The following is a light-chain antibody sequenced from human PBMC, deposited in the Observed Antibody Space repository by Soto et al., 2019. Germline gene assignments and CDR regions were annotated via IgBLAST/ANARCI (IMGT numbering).Light chain of an antibody. Sequence: EIVMTQSPATLSVSPGERATLSCRASQSVSSNLAWYQQKPGQAPRLLIYGASTRATGIPARSSGSGSGTEFTLTISSLQSEDFAVYYCQQDNNWPPWTFGQGTNVEIK. CDR1: QSVSSN. CDR2: GAS. J-gene: IGKJ1*01. CDR3: QQDNNWPPWT. V-gene: IGKV3-15*01.